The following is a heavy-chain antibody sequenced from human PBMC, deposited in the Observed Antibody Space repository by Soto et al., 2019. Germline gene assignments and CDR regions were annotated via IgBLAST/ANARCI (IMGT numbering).Heavy chain of an antibody. V-gene: IGHV1-69*01. J-gene: IGHJ2*01. CDR3: ARDPAPKSRADGYFDL. Sequence: QVQLVQSGAEVKKPGSSVKVSCKASGGTFSSYAISWVRQAPGQGLEWMGGIIPIFGTANYAQKFQGRVKITADESTSTAYMEMGSLRSEDTAVYYCARDPAPKSRADGYFDLWGRGTLVTVSS. CDR2: IIPIFGTA. CDR1: GGTFSSYA.